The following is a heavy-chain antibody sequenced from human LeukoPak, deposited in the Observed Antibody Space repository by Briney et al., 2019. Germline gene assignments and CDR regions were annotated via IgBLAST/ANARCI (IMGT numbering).Heavy chain of an antibody. CDR2: TYYRSKWYN. CDR3: ARHIGYGVDY. D-gene: IGHD6-13*01. V-gene: IGHV6-1*01. Sequence: SQTLSLTCAISGDSVSSNSAAWNWIRQSPSRGLEWLGRTYYRSKWYNDYAVSVKSRITINPDTSKNQFSLKLSSVTAADTAVYYCARHIGYGVDYWGQGTLVTVSS. CDR1: GDSVSSNSAA. J-gene: IGHJ4*02.